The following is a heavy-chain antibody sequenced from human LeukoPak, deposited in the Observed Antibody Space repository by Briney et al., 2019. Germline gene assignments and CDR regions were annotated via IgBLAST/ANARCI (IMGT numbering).Heavy chain of an antibody. CDR2: ISSSSSYI. D-gene: IGHD6-13*01. J-gene: IGHJ4*02. Sequence: GGSLRLSCVASGFTFSSYNMNWVRQAPGKGLEWVSSISSSSSYIYYADSVKGRFTISRDNAKNSLYLQMNSLRAEDTAVYYCARLITAPFYFDFWGQGTLVTVSS. V-gene: IGHV3-21*06. CDR3: ARLITAPFYFDF. CDR1: GFTFSSYN.